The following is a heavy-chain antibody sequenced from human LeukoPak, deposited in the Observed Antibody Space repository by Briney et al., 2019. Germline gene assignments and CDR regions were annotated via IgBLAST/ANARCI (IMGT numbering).Heavy chain of an antibody. CDR2: ISSSGSTI. J-gene: IGHJ6*02. CDR1: GFTFSNYA. Sequence: GGSLRLSCAASGFTFSNYAINWVRQASGKGLEWVSYISSSGSTIYYADSVKGRFTISRDNAKNSLYLQMNSLRAEDTAVYYCARLHAGYGMDVWGQGTTVTVSS. V-gene: IGHV3-48*04. CDR3: ARLHAGYGMDV.